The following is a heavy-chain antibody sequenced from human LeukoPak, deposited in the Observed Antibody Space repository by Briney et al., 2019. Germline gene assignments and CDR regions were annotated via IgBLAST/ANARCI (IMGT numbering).Heavy chain of an antibody. D-gene: IGHD3-22*01. CDR2: IYYSGST. V-gene: IGHV4-39*01. J-gene: IGHJ5*02. Sequence: SETLSLTCTVSGGSISSSSYYWAWIRQSPGKGLEWIGCIYYSGSTYCNPSLKSRVTISVDTSKIQFSLKLSSVTAADTAVYYCASQGDSSGYYRGFDPWGQGTLVTVSS. CDR3: ASQGDSSGYYRGFDP. CDR1: GGSISSSSYY.